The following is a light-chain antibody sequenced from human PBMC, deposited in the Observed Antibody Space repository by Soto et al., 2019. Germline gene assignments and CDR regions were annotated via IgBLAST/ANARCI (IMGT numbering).Light chain of an antibody. J-gene: IGLJ1*01. Sequence: ALTQPASVSGSPGQSITISCTGTSTDVGGYKYVSWYQQHPGTAPKLMIFEVNGRPSGVSDRFSGSKSGNTASLTISGLQPEDEADYYCSSFSSSSTPYVFGTGTKVTVL. CDR1: STDVGGYKY. CDR3: SSFSSSSTPYV. V-gene: IGLV2-14*01. CDR2: EVN.